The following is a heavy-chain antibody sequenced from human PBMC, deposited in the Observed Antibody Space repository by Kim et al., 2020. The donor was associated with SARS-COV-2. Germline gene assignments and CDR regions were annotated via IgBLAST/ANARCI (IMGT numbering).Heavy chain of an antibody. Sequence: SETLSLTCAVYGGSFSGYYWSWIRQPPGKGLEWIGEINHSGSTNYNPSLKSRVTISVDTSKNQFSLKLSSVTAADTAVYYCARIWRTAMVGVGDYWGQGT. CDR1: GGSFSGYY. D-gene: IGHD5-18*01. J-gene: IGHJ4*02. V-gene: IGHV4-34*01. CDR3: ARIWRTAMVGVGDY. CDR2: INHSGST.